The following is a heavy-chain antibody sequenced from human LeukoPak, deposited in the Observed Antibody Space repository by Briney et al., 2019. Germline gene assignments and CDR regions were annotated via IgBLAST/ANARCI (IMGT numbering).Heavy chain of an antibody. J-gene: IGHJ4*02. V-gene: IGHV4-61*02. CDR3: CGSGWFAGPFGY. Sequence: PSETLSLTCSVSGGSISSGSYYWGWIRQPAGKGLEWIGRIYTSGSTNYNPSLNSRVTISVDTSKNQFSLKLTSVTAADTAVYYCCGSGWFAGPFGYWGQGALVTVSS. D-gene: IGHD6-19*01. CDR1: GGSISSGSYY. CDR2: IYTSGST.